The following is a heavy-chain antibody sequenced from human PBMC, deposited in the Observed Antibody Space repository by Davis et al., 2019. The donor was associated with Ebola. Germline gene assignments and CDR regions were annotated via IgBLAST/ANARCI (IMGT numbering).Heavy chain of an antibody. CDR1: GFSLSTRGIC. V-gene: IGHV2-70*01. CDR3: ARILSPALAGFDY. CDR2: IDWDDDN. Sequence: SGPTLVKPTQTLTLTCTFSGFSLSTRGICVSWIRQPTGKALECLSLIDWDDDNYYSTSLKTRLTISKDTSKNQVVLTMTNMDPVDTATYYCARILSPALAGFDYWGQGTLVTVSS. D-gene: IGHD2-21*01. J-gene: IGHJ4*02.